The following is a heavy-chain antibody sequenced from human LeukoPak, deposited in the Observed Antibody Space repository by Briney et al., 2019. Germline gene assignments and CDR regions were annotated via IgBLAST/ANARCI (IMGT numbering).Heavy chain of an antibody. CDR2: INHSGST. Sequence: SETLSLTCTVSGGSISRYSWSWIRQPPGKGLEWIGEINHSGSTNYNPSLESRVTVSVDTSKNQFSLKLSSVTAADTAVYYCANQYYYGSGSRLDWGQGTLVTVSS. CDR3: ANQYYYGSGSRLD. V-gene: IGHV4-34*01. CDR1: GGSISRYS. D-gene: IGHD3-10*01. J-gene: IGHJ4*02.